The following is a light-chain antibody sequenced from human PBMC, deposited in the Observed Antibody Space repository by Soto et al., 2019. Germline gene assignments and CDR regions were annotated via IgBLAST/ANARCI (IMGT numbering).Light chain of an antibody. CDR1: QSVSSY. CDR2: DAS. J-gene: IGKJ5*01. Sequence: EIVLTQSPATLSLSPGERATLSCRASQSVSSYLAWYQQKPGQAPRLLIYDASNRATGIPARFSGSGSVTDFTLTISSLEPKDFAVYYGQQRSNWPPITIGQGTRLEIK. CDR3: QQRSNWPPIT. V-gene: IGKV3-11*01.